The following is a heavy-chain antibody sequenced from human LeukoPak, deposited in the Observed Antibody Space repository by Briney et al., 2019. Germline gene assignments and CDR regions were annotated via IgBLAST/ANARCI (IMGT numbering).Heavy chain of an antibody. J-gene: IGHJ3*02. Sequence: SETLSLTCAVYDESFSGYYCSWIRQPPRKGIEWIGEIDHSGSTNYNPSLQSPVTISVDSSKNQFSLKVSPVSAADTAVYYCARGNRPYGEHEAFDIWGHGTTVTVSP. CDR2: IDHSGST. CDR3: ARGNRPYGEHEAFDI. CDR1: DESFSGYY. D-gene: IGHD3-10*01. V-gene: IGHV4-34*01.